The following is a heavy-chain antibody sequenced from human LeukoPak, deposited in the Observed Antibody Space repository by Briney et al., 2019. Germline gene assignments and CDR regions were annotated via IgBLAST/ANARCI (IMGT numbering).Heavy chain of an antibody. CDR1: GFSLRTRRVG. J-gene: IGHJ5*02. D-gene: IGHD3-3*02. Sequence: SGPTLIHPTPALTLTFTFSGFSLRTRRVGVGWIRQPPVKALEWLALIYWDDDKRYISSQKNRLSITKDTSKNQVVLTMNNMDAVHTATNSSAHRGVLPPHFRSWGQGTLVTVS. V-gene: IGHV2-5*02. CDR2: IYWDDDK. CDR3: AHRGVLPPHFRS.